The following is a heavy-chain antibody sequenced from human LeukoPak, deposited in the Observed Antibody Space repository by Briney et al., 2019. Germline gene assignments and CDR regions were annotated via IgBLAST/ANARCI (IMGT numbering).Heavy chain of an antibody. V-gene: IGHV3-7*03. Sequence: GGSLRLSCAASGFTFSSYWMSWVRQAPGKGLEWVANIKQDGSEKYYVDSVKGRFTTSRDNAKNSLYLQMNSLRAEDTAVYYCARVRGLGIFGVVSRYYFDYWGQGTLVTVSS. CDR1: GFTFSSYW. CDR2: IKQDGSEK. D-gene: IGHD3-3*01. CDR3: ARVRGLGIFGVVSRYYFDY. J-gene: IGHJ4*02.